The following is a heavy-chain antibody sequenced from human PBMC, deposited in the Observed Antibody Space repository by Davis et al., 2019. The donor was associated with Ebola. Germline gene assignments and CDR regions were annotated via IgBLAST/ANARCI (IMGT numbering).Heavy chain of an antibody. CDR2: ISSGGST. CDR1: GLTVSSNF. V-gene: IGHV3-53*01. J-gene: IGHJ4*02. Sequence: GESLKISCAASGLTVSSNFMTWVRQAPGKGLEWVSVISSGGSTYYADSVKGRFTISRDNSKNTLYLQMNSLRAEDTAVYYCARDPIPDYWGQGTLVTVSS. CDR3: ARDPIPDY.